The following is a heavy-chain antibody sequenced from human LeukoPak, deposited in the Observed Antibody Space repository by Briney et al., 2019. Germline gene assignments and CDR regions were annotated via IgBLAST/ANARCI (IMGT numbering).Heavy chain of an antibody. CDR2: ISTGGSPI. D-gene: IGHD6-13*01. CDR3: ARDWVAAGGEYMDV. Sequence: TGGSLRLSCEASGFTFSTYDVNWVRQAPGKGLERVSYISTGGSPIYYADSVKGRFTISRDNAKNSLYLQMTSLRPEDTAVYYCARDWVAAGGEYMDVWGKGTTVTISS. J-gene: IGHJ6*03. CDR1: GFTFSTYD. V-gene: IGHV3-48*03.